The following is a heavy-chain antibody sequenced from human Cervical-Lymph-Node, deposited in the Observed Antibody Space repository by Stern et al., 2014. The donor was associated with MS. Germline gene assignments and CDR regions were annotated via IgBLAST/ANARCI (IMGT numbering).Heavy chain of an antibody. Sequence: VQLVESGPGLVKPSETLSLTCTVSGGSISSSSYYWGWIRQPPGKGLEWIGSIYYSGSTSYNPSLKRRAPIPVDTPKNQSPLKLSSVTAADTAVYYCARHNLHHSSEFDPWGQGTLVTVSS. D-gene: IGHD6-19*01. CDR3: ARHNLHHSSEFDP. CDR2: IYYSGST. CDR1: GGSISSSSYY. J-gene: IGHJ5*02. V-gene: IGHV4-39*01.